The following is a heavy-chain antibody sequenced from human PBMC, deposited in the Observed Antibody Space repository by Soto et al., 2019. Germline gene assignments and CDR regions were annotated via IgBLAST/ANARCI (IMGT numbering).Heavy chain of an antibody. D-gene: IGHD6-19*01. V-gene: IGHV3-48*01. CDR2: ISSSSTI. CDR1: GFTFSSYS. CDR3: AKGIEVAGTFDYYYYMDV. J-gene: IGHJ6*03. Sequence: VGSLRLSCAVSGFTFSSYSMNWVRQAPGKGLEWVSYISSSSTIYYADSVKGRFTISRGNAKNSLYLQMNSLRAEDTAVYYCAKGIEVAGTFDYYYYMDVWGKGTTVTGSS.